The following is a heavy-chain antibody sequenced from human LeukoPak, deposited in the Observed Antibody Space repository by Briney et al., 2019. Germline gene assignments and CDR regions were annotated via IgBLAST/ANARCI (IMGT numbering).Heavy chain of an antibody. V-gene: IGHV4-59*01. D-gene: IGHD5-18*01. CDR2: IYYSGTT. J-gene: IGHJ4*02. CDR1: GGSISNYY. CDR3: ARQRTPYSYFDY. Sequence: SETLSLTCTVSGGSISNYYWNWIRQPPGKGLEWIGYIYYSGTTNYNPSLKSRVTISVDTSKNQFSLKLSSVTAADTAVYYCARQRTPYSYFDYWGQGTLVTVSS.